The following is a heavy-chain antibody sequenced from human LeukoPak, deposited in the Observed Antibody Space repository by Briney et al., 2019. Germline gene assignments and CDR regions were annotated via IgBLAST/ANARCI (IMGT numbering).Heavy chain of an antibody. D-gene: IGHD3-22*01. CDR2: ISAYNGNT. Sequence: ASVKVSCKASGYTFTSYGISWVRQAPGQGLEWMGWISAYNGNTNYAQKLQGRVTMTTDTSTSTAYMELRSLRSDDTAVYYCARMTDSSGFIYYFDYWGQGTLVTVSS. V-gene: IGHV1-18*01. CDR3: ARMTDSSGFIYYFDY. CDR1: GYTFTSYG. J-gene: IGHJ4*02.